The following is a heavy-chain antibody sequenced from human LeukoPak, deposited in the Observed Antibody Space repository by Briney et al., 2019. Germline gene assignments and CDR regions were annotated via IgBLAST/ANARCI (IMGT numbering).Heavy chain of an antibody. Sequence: ASVKVSCKASGYTFTGYYLHWVRQAPGQGLEWMGWISPNSDDTNYAQRFRGRVNMTRDTSISTAYMELSRLRSDDTAIYYCARGGFDYWGQGTLVTVSS. CDR2: ISPNSDDT. J-gene: IGHJ4*02. CDR1: GYTFTGYY. CDR3: ARGGFDY. V-gene: IGHV1-2*02.